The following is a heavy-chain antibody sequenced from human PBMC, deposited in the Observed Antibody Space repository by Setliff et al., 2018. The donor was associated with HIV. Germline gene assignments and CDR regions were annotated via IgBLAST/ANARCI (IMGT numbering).Heavy chain of an antibody. CDR3: ASSFFGSGTYYNDLAY. D-gene: IGHD3-10*01. J-gene: IGHJ4*02. Sequence: NPSETLSLTCAVSGYSISSGYYWGWIRQPPGKGLEWIGSIHSSGSTNYNLSLKSRVTISVDMSKNQFSLKLSSVTAADTAVYYCASSFFGSGTYYNDLAYWGQGILVTVSS. V-gene: IGHV4-38-2*01. CDR1: GYSISSGYY. CDR2: IHSSGST.